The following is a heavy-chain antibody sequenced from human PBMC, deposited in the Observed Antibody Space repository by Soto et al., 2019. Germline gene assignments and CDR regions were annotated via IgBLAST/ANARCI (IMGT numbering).Heavy chain of an antibody. D-gene: IGHD3-3*01. CDR3: ARGLITIFGVVNDVYDY. CDR1: GYTFTSYG. Sequence: PGASVKVSCKASGYTFTSYGISWVRQAPGQGLEWMGWISAYNGNTNYAQKLQGRVTMTTDTSTSTAYLELRSLRSDDTAVYYCARGLITIFGVVNDVYDYWGQGTLVTVSS. J-gene: IGHJ4*02. CDR2: ISAYNGNT. V-gene: IGHV1-18*01.